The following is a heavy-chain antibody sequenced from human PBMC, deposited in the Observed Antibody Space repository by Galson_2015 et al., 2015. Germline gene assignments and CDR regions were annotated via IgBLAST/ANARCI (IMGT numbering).Heavy chain of an antibody. Sequence: QSGAEVKKPGESLKISCKASGGTFSSYAISWVRQAPGQGLEWMGGIIPIFGIANYAQKFQGRVTITADESTSTAYMELSSLRSEDTAVYYCARVRYNWNDVGDAFDIWGQGTMVTVSS. CDR3: ARVRYNWNDVGDAFDI. J-gene: IGHJ3*02. CDR2: IIPIFGIA. V-gene: IGHV1-69*01. D-gene: IGHD1-1*01. CDR1: GGTFSSYA.